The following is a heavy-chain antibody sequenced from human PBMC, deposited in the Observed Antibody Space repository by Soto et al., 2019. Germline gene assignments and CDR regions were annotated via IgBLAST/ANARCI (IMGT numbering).Heavy chain of an antibody. CDR2: INHSGST. D-gene: IGHD6-19*01. CDR1: GGSFSGDY. CDR3: ARIVVAGTGDAFDS. V-gene: IGHV4-34*01. J-gene: IGHJ3*02. Sequence: SETLSLTCAVYGGSFSGDYWSWIRQPPGKGLEWIGEINHSGSTNYNPSLKSRVTISVDTSKNQFSLKLSSVTAADTAVYYCARIVVAGTGDAFDSWGQGTMVTVSS.